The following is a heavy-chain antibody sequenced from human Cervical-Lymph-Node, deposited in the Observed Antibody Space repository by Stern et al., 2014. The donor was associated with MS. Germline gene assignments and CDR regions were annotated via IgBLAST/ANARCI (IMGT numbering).Heavy chain of an antibody. J-gene: IGHJ4*02. V-gene: IGHV3-74*02. CDR2: INSDGSST. CDR1: GITLSSYW. Sequence: VQLVESGGGLVQPGGSLRLSCAASGITLSSYWMHWVRQAPGKGLVLVSRINSDGSSTSYVDSVKGRFTISRDNAKNTLYLQMNSLRAEDTAAYYCARSVGSSSDYFDYWGQGTLVTVSS. D-gene: IGHD6-6*01. CDR3: ARSVGSSSDYFDY.